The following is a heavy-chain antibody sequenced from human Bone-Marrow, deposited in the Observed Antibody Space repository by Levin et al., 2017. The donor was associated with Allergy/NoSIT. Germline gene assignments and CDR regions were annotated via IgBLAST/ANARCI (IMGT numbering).Heavy chain of an antibody. V-gene: IGHV1-18*01. CDR1: GYTFTDYG. CDR2: INNNNGKT. J-gene: IGHJ4*02. CDR3: ARGFDC. Sequence: GESLKISCKASGYTFTDYGISWVRQASGQGLEWMGWINNNNGKTHYGQKFQGRVTMTTDTYTSTAYMERRSLRSDDTAVYYCARGFDCWGQGTPVTVSS.